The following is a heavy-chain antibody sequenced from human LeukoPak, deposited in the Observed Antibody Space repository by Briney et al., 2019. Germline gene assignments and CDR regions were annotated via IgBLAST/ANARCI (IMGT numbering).Heavy chain of an antibody. CDR1: RYTFTSYG. Sequence: ASVKVSCKASRYTFTSYGISWVRQAPGQGLEWMGWISAYNGNTNYAQKLQGRVTMTTDTSTSTAYMELRCLRSDDTAVYYCALSGSYAPFDYWGQGTLVTVSS. V-gene: IGHV1-18*01. D-gene: IGHD1-26*01. CDR2: ISAYNGNT. J-gene: IGHJ4*02. CDR3: ALSGSYAPFDY.